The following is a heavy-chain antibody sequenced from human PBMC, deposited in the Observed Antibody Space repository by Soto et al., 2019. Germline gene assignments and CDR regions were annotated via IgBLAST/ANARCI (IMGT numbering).Heavy chain of an antibody. D-gene: IGHD2-21*01. V-gene: IGHV3-23*01. CDR2: ISGSGGST. CDR3: ARDGPIQHHPDY. Sequence: GGSLRLSCAASGFTFSSYAMSWVRQAPGKGLEWVSAISGSGGSTYYADSVKGRFTISRDNSQNTLYLQMNSLRAEDTAAYYCARDGPIQHHPDYWGRGTMVTVSS. J-gene: IGHJ4*02. CDR1: GFTFSSYA.